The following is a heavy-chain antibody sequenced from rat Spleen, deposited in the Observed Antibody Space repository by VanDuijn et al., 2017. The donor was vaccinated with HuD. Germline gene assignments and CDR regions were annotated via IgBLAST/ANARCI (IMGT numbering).Heavy chain of an antibody. D-gene: IGHD1-6*01. CDR1: GFTFSDYN. CDR3: ARRHYGYTDYFDY. CDR2: ISSDGTTS. Sequence: EVQLVESGGGLVQPGRSLKLSCAVSGFTFSDYNMAWVRQAPKKGLDWVATISSDGTTSYSRDSVKGRFTISRDNAKSTLYLQMNSLRSEDTATYYCARRHYGYTDYFDYWGQGVMVTVSS. J-gene: IGHJ2*01. V-gene: IGHV5-7*01.